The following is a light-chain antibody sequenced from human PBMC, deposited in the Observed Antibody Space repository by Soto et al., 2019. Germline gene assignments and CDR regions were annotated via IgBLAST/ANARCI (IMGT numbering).Light chain of an antibody. Sequence: QSVLTQPPSASGTPGQRVTISCSGSSSNIGSNPVNWYQQLTGTAPKLLIYSNNQRPSGVPDRFSGSKSGTSASLAISGLQSEDEADYYCAAWDDSLNGPYVFGTGTKVTVL. J-gene: IGLJ1*01. V-gene: IGLV1-44*01. CDR3: AAWDDSLNGPYV. CDR2: SNN. CDR1: SSNIGSNP.